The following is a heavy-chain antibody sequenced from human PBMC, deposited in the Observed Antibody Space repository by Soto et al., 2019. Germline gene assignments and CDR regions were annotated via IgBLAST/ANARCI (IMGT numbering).Heavy chain of an antibody. D-gene: IGHD6-13*01. CDR2: MNPRSGNT. V-gene: IGHV1-8*01. Sequence: QVQLVQSGVEVKKPGASVKVSCKTSGYTFITYEITWVRQAPEQGLEWMGWMNPRSGNTGYAQKFQGRVAMTRNTSVNTAYLELTNLTSEDTAVYYCARGDSFTSSWYWFDSWGQGTLVTVSS. CDR1: GYTFITYE. CDR3: ARGDSFTSSWYWFDS. J-gene: IGHJ5*01.